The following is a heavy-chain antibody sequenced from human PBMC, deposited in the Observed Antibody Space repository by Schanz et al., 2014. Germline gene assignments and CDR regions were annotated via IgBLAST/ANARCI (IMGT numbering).Heavy chain of an antibody. D-gene: IGHD2-15*01. V-gene: IGHV3-23*01. CDR3: VKGMGYCSGGTCYDYYYYGLDV. CDR1: GFTFNSYA. Sequence: DVQLLESGGGLVQPGGSLRLSCAASGFTFNSYAMTWVRQAPGKGLEWVSSISHSGGSKYYADSVKGRFTISRDNSENTLYLQMNSLSADDTAVFYCVKGMGYCSGGTCYDYYYYGLDVWGQGTTVTVSS. J-gene: IGHJ6*02. CDR2: ISHSGGSK.